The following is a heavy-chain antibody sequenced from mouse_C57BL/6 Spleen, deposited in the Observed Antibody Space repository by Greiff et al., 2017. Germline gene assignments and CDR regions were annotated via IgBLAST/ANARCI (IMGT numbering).Heavy chain of an antibody. J-gene: IGHJ4*01. CDR3: TRDQITTVVATDYAMDY. CDR2: ISSGGDYI. V-gene: IGHV5-9-1*02. Sequence: EVQGVESGEGLVKPGGSLKLSCAASGFTFSSYAMSWVRQTPEKRLEWVAYISSGGDYIYYADTVKGRFTISRDNARNTLYLQMSSLKSEDTAMYYCTRDQITTVVATDYAMDYWGQGTSVTVSS. D-gene: IGHD1-1*01. CDR1: GFTFSSYA.